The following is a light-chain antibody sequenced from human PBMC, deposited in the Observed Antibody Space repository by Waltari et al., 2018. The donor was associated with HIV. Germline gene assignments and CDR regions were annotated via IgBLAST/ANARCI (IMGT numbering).Light chain of an antibody. V-gene: IGLV1-44*01. CDR2: SNN. CDR3: AAWDDSLNGVV. J-gene: IGLJ2*01. CDR1: SSNIGSNT. Sequence: QSVLTQPPSASGTPGQRVTISCSGSSSNIGSNTVNWYQKLPGTAPKLLICSNNQRPSVVPDRFSGSKYGTSDSLASRGLQSEDEADYYWAAWDDSLNGVVFGGGTKLTVL.